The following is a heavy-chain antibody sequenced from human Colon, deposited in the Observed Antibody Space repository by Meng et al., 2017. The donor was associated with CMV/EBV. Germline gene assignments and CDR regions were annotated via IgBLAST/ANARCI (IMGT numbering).Heavy chain of an antibody. J-gene: IGHJ4*02. Sequence: QVHLVQSGAEVKKPGASVKVSCKTSGYTFTSDAIHWVRQVPGQRLEWMGWINPGSGDTKYSQRFQDRVTITRDISASTAYMELSSLRSEDTAMYYCVRERGYNGYDYHRSFDYWGQGTLVTVSS. D-gene: IGHD5-12*01. CDR1: GYTFTSDA. V-gene: IGHV1-3*01. CDR2: INPGSGDT. CDR3: VRERGYNGYDYHRSFDY.